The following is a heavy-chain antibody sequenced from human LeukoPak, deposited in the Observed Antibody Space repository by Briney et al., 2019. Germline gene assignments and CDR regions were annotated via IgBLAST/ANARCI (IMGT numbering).Heavy chain of an antibody. Sequence: ASVKVSCKASGYTFTSYGISWVRQAPGQGPEWMGWISAYSTYNGNTNYAQKFQGRVTMTTDTSTSTAYMELRNLRSDDTAVYYCTRDLGQWLVQGILFDYWGQGTLVTVSS. V-gene: IGHV1-18*01. J-gene: IGHJ4*02. CDR1: GYTFTSYG. CDR3: TRDLGQWLVQGILFDY. CDR2: ISAYSTYNGNT. D-gene: IGHD6-19*01.